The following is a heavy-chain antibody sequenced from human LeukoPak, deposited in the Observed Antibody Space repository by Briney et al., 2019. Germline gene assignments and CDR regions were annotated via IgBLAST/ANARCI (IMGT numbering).Heavy chain of an antibody. D-gene: IGHD2-15*01. J-gene: IGHJ3*02. V-gene: IGHV3-48*01. CDR1: GFTFSSYS. CDR3: ARATPDWPTSGGAFDI. Sequence: GGSLRLSCAASGFTFSSYSMNWVRQAPGKGLEWVSYISSSSSTIYYADSVKGRFTISRDNSKNTLYLQMNSLRAEDTAVYYCARATPDWPTSGGAFDIWGQGTMVTVSS. CDR2: ISSSSSTI.